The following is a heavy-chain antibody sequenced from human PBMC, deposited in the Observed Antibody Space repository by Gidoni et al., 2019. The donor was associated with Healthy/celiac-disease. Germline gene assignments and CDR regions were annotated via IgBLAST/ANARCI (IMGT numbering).Heavy chain of an antibody. V-gene: IGHV4-59*01. CDR3: ARVRTMVRVVIGRFDP. D-gene: IGHD3-10*01. CDR2: IYYSGST. J-gene: IGHJ5*02. CDR1: GGSITSDY. Sequence: QVQLQESGPGRVTPSETLSLTCTGSGGSITSDYWSWIRTPPGKGLGWIGYIYYSGSTKYNPSLKSRVTISVDTSKNQFSLKLSSVTAADTAVYYCARVRTMVRVVIGRFDPWGQGTLVTVSS.